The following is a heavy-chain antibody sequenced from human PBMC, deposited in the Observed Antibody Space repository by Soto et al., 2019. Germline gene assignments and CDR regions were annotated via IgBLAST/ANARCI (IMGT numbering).Heavy chain of an antibody. D-gene: IGHD5-18*01. Sequence: QVQLVESGGGVVQPGRSLRLSCAASGFTFSSYGMHWVRQAPGKGLEWVAVISYDGSNKYYADSVKGRFTISRDNSKNTLYLQMNSLRAEDTAVYYCAKDNGYSHTRGTDVWRQGTTVTVSS. J-gene: IGHJ6*02. CDR1: GFTFSSYG. V-gene: IGHV3-30*18. CDR3: AKDNGYSHTRGTDV. CDR2: ISYDGSNK.